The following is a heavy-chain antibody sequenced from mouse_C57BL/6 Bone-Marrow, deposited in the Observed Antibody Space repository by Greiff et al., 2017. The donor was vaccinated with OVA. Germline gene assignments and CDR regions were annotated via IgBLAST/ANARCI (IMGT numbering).Heavy chain of an antibody. CDR1: GYAFSSYW. V-gene: IGHV1-80*01. CDR2: IYPGDGDT. J-gene: IGHJ3*01. CDR3: ARGIPPWFAY. Sequence: VKLMESGAELVKPGASVKISCKASGYAFSSYWMNWVKQRPGKGLEWIGQIYPGDGDTNYNGKFKGKATLTADKSSSTAYMQLSSLTSEDSAVYFCARGIPPWFAYWGQGTLVTVSA.